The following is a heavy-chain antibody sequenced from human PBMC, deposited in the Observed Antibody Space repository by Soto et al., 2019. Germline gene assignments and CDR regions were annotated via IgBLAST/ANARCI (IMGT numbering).Heavy chain of an antibody. CDR2: INSDGSST. V-gene: IGHV3-74*01. CDR1: GSTFSNDC. Sequence: XGSLGLTCAVSGSTFSNDCMHWVRQAPGKGLVWVSHINSDGSSTKYADFVKGRFTIARDNDKNTVYLQMNSLRAEDTAVYYCARDRSYSLDFWGQGTTVTVSS. J-gene: IGHJ6*02. CDR3: ARDRSYSLDF.